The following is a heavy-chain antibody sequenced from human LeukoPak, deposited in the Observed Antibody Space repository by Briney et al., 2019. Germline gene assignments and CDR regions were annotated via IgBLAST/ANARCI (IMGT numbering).Heavy chain of an antibody. V-gene: IGHV4-59*12. Sequence: PSETLSLTCTVFGDSISGYYWSWIRQPPGKGLEWIGYIYYSGSTNYNPSLKSRVTISVDRSKNQFSLKLSSVTAADTAVYYCARPYSSSSGDAFDIWGQGTMVTVSS. J-gene: IGHJ3*02. CDR1: GDSISGYY. D-gene: IGHD6-6*01. CDR2: IYYSGST. CDR3: ARPYSSSSGDAFDI.